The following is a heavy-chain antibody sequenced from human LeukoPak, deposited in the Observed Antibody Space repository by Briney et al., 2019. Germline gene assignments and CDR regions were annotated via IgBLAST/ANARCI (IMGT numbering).Heavy chain of an antibody. V-gene: IGHV3-11*04. CDR3: ARERYEGSLDRTNWLDP. J-gene: IGHJ5*02. D-gene: IGHD3/OR15-3a*01. CDR2: ISSSGRFI. Sequence: GGSLRLSCAASGFTFSENHMNWLPQAPGKGLEWLSSISSSGRFILYADSVKGRFHISRDNAKNSLYLQVNSLRVEGTAVYYGARERYEGSLDRTNWLDPWGQGTLVSVSS. CDR1: GFTFSENH.